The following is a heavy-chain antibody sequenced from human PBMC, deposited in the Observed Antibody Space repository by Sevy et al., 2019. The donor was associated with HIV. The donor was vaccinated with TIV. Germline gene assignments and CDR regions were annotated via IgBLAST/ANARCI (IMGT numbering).Heavy chain of an antibody. J-gene: IGHJ6*02. Sequence: GGSLRLSCVVSGIIFTSSGMHWVRQAPGKGLKWVAVISYHGRDKFYADSVKGRFTISRDNSKNILYLQMNGLRIEDTAVYYCAKDFTGYNGMDVWGQWTMVTVSS. CDR2: ISYHGRDK. CDR3: AKDFTGYNGMDV. V-gene: IGHV3-30*18. D-gene: IGHD3-9*01. CDR1: GIIFTSSG.